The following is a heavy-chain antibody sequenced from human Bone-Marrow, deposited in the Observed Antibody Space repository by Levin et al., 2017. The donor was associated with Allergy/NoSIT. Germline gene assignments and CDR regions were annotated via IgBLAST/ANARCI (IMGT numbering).Heavy chain of an antibody. Sequence: SETLSLTCTVSGASISSGDYYWSWIRQHPGKGLEWIGYIYYSGSTYYNPSLKSRVTISVDTSKNQFSLKLNSVTAADTAVYYCARDSRVGATWNWGQGTLVAVSS. D-gene: IGHD1-26*01. CDR2: IYYSGST. CDR3: ARDSRVGATWN. CDR1: GASISSGDYY. J-gene: IGHJ4*02. V-gene: IGHV4-31*03.